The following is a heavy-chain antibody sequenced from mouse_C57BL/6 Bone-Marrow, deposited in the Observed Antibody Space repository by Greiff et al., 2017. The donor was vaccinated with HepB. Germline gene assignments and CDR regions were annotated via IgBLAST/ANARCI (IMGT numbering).Heavy chain of an antibody. Sequence: VKLVESGAELVKPGASVKMSCKASGYTFTSYWITWVKQRPGQGLEWIGDIYPGSGSTNYNEKFKSKATLTVDTSSSTAYMQLSSLTSEDSAVYYCARPHFDGSSYWYFDVWGTGTTVTVAS. CDR1: GYTFTSYW. CDR2: IYPGSGST. V-gene: IGHV1-55*01. CDR3: ARPHFDGSSYWYFDV. D-gene: IGHD1-1*01. J-gene: IGHJ1*03.